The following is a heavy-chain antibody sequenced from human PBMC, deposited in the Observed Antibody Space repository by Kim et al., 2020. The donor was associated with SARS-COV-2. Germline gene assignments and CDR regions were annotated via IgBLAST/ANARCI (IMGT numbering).Heavy chain of an antibody. CDR2: IKQDGSEK. CDR1: GFTFSSYW. Sequence: GGSLRLSCAASGFTFSSYWMSWVRQAPGKGLEWVANIKQDGSEKYYVDSVKGRFTIARDNAKNSLYLQRNSLRTEATAFYYCARDAAAGPLVRGVYYYYGMAVWGQGPTVTVSS. D-gene: IGHD6-13*01. CDR3: ARDAAAGPLVRGVYYYYGMAV. J-gene: IGHJ6*02. V-gene: IGHV3-7*01.